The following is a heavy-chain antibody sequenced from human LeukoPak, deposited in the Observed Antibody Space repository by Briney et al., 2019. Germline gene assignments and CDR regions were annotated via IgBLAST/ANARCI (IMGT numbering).Heavy chain of an antibody. J-gene: IGHJ6*02. CDR2: IYYSGST. Sequence: SETLSLTCTVSGGSISSYYWSWIRQPPGKGLEWIGYIYYSGSTNYNPSLKSRVTISVDTSKNQFSLKLSSVTAADTAVYYCAGLAAADYYYGMDVWAKGPRSPSP. CDR3: AGLAAADYYYGMDV. V-gene: IGHV4-59*01. D-gene: IGHD6-13*01. CDR1: GGSISSYY.